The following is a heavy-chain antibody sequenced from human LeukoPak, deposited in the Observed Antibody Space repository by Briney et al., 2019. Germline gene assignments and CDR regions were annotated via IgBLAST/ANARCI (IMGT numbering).Heavy chain of an antibody. Sequence: RGSLRLSCAASVVTFTSHWRNWVRQAPGKGLEWVANIKEDGSEKYYVDSVKGRFTISRDNAKNSLCLQMNSLRAEDTAIYYCVRSGGYWGQGTLVTVSS. V-gene: IGHV3-7*05. J-gene: IGHJ4*02. CDR1: VVTFTSHW. D-gene: IGHD1-26*01. CDR3: VRSGGY. CDR2: IKEDGSEK.